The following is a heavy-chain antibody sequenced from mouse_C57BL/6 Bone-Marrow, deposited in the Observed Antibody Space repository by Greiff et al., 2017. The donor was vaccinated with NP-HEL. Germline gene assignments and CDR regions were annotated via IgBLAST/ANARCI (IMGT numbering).Heavy chain of an antibody. D-gene: IGHD1-1*01. V-gene: IGHV5-12*01. CDR1: GFTFSDYY. Sequence: EVQLVVSGGGLVQPGGSLKLSCAASGFTFSDYYMYWVRQTPEKRLEWVAYISNGGGSTYYPDTVKGRFTISRDNAKNTLYLQMSRLKSEDTAMYYCARLYYYGSIGYWGQGTSVTVSS. J-gene: IGHJ4*01. CDR3: ARLYYYGSIGY. CDR2: ISNGGGST.